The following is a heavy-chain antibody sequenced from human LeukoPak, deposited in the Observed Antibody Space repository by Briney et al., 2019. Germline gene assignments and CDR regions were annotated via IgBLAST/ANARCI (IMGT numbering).Heavy chain of an antibody. V-gene: IGHV3-30*02. CDR2: IRYDGSNK. CDR3: ARGAAAAGTSVDY. J-gene: IGHJ4*02. Sequence: GGSLRLSCAASGFTFSSYGMHWVRQAPGKGLEWVAFIRYDGSNKYYADSVKGRFTISRDNSKNTLYLQMNSLRAEDTAVYYCARGAAAAGTSVDYWGQGTLVAVSS. D-gene: IGHD6-13*01. CDR1: GFTFSSYG.